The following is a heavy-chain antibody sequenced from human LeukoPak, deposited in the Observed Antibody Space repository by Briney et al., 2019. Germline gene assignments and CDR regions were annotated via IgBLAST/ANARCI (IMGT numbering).Heavy chain of an antibody. CDR3: ARAGHVDSGYDYGFDY. D-gene: IGHD5-12*01. CDR1: GFTFSSYG. CDR2: IWYDGSNK. V-gene: IGHV3-33*01. J-gene: IGHJ4*02. Sequence: GGSLRLSCAASGFTFSSYGMHWVRQAPGKGLEWVAVIWYDGSNKYYADSVKSRFTISRDNSKNTLHLQMNSLRAEDTAVYYCARAGHVDSGYDYGFDYWGQGTLVTVSS.